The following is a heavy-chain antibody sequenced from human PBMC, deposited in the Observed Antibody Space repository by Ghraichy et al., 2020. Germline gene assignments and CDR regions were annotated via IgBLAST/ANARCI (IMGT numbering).Heavy chain of an antibody. CDR3: ARSLTIFGVAGDFDY. D-gene: IGHD3-3*01. J-gene: IGHJ4*02. CDR1: GGSFSGYY. CDR2: INHSGST. Sequence: SETLSLTCAVYGGSFSGYYWSWIRQPPGKGLEWIGEINHSGSTNYNPSLKSRVTISVDTSKNQFSLKLSSVTAADTAVYYCARSLTIFGVAGDFDYWGQGTLVTVSS. V-gene: IGHV4-34*01.